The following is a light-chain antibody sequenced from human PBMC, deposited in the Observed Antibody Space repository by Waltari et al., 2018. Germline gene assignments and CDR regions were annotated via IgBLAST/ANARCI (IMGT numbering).Light chain of an antibody. V-gene: IGKV3-11*01. J-gene: IGKJ3*01. CDR2: DAS. Sequence: SPATLSLSPGERATLSCRASETIGSSLAWYQQRPGQAPRLLIYDASNRATGVPARFSGSGSGTDFTLTISSLESEDFAVYYCQQRFNWIFTFGPGTKVDI. CDR3: QQRFNWIFT. CDR1: ETIGSS.